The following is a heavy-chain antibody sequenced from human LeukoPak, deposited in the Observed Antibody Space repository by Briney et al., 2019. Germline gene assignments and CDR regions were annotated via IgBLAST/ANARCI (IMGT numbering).Heavy chain of an antibody. Sequence: SETLSLTCTVSGGSISSYYWSWIRQPPGKGLEWIGYIYYSGSTTYNPSLKSRVTISVDTSKNQFSLKLSSVTAADTAAYYCARDFSDWMGAFDIWGQGTMVTVSS. CDR3: ARDFSDWMGAFDI. V-gene: IGHV4-59*01. J-gene: IGHJ3*02. CDR2: IYYSGST. D-gene: IGHD1-26*01. CDR1: GGSISSYY.